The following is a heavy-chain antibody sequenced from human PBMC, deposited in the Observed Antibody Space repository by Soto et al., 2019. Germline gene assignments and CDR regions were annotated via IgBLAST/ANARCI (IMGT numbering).Heavy chain of an antibody. CDR1: GFTFSSYA. J-gene: IGHJ4*02. D-gene: IGHD6-13*01. CDR3: ARGHSSSWYDPFDY. V-gene: IGHV3-30-3*01. Sequence: QVQLVESGGGVVQPGRSLRLSCAASGFTFSSYAMHWVRQAPGKGLEWVAVISYDRSNKYYADSVKGRFTISRDISKTTLYLQMNSLRAEDTAVYYCARGHSSSWYDPFDYWGQGTLVTVSS. CDR2: ISYDRSNK.